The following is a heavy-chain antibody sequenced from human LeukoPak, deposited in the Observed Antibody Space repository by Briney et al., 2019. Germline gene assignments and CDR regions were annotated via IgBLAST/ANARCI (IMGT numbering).Heavy chain of an antibody. CDR3: ARLRYGGFDP. CDR2: IKYERSEK. CDR1: GFTFTSYW. D-gene: IGHD5-18*01. Sequence: GGSLRLSCAASGFTFTSYWMSWVRQAQGKGLEWVANIKYERSEKYYVDSVKGRFTISRDNAKNALYLQMNSLRAEDTAVYYCARLRYGGFDPWGQGTLVTVSS. V-gene: IGHV3-7*01. J-gene: IGHJ5*02.